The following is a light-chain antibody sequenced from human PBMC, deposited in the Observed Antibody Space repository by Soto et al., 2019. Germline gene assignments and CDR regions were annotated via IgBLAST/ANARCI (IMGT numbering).Light chain of an antibody. CDR1: SSDVGAYNY. V-gene: IGLV2-14*03. CDR3: ISDTSSHTRI. Sequence: QSVLTQPASVSGSPGQSITISCTGTSSDVGAYNYVSWYQQHPGKAPKLMIYDVSNRPSGVSNRFSGSKSGNTASLTISGLQAEDETDYYCISDTSSHTRIFGGGTKLTVL. J-gene: IGLJ2*01. CDR2: DVS.